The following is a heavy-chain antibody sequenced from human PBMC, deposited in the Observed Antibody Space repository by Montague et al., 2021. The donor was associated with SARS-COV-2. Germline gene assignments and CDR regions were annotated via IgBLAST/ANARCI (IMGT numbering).Heavy chain of an antibody. CDR2: IWYDGSNK. CDR1: FFPFRSYG. V-gene: IGHV3-33*01. Sequence: SLILSFSSSFFPFRSYGTHWVRQAPGKGLEWVAVIWYDGSNKYYADSVKGRFTISRDNSKNTLYLQMNSLRAEDTAVYYCARVVGAYYGMDVWAKGPRSPSP. D-gene: IGHD1-26*01. CDR3: ARVVGAYYGMDV. J-gene: IGHJ6*02.